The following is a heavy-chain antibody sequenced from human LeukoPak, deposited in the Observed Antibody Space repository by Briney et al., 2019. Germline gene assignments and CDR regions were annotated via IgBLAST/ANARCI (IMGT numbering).Heavy chain of an antibody. Sequence: PSETLSITCTVSGGSISSYYWSWIRQPPGKGLEWIGYIYYSGSTNYNPSLKSRVTISVDTSKNQFSLKLSSVTAADTAVYYCARYYYDSSGYYYVDAFDIWGQGTMVTVSS. CDR3: ARYYYDSSGYYYVDAFDI. CDR2: IYYSGST. CDR1: GGSISSYY. V-gene: IGHV4-59*01. D-gene: IGHD3-22*01. J-gene: IGHJ3*02.